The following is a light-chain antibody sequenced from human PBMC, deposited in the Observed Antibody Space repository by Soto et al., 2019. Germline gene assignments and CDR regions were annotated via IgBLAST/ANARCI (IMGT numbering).Light chain of an antibody. Sequence: EIVMTQSPATLSVSPGERATLSCRASQSVSSTLAWYQQKPGQAPRLLIYGASTRATAIPARFSGSGSGADFTLTISRLESEDSAVYYCHHHGSSPGLTFGGGTKVEIK. CDR2: GAS. J-gene: IGKJ4*01. CDR3: HHHGSSPGLT. CDR1: QSVSST. V-gene: IGKV3-15*01.